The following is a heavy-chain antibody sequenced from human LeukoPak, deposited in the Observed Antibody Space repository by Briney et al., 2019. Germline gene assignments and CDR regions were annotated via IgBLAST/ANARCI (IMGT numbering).Heavy chain of an antibody. D-gene: IGHD6-19*01. CDR2: IYHTGNS. CDR3: ARRAYGSGWYYHFDY. CDR1: GGSISSRSYY. Sequence: SETLSLTCTVSGGSISSRSYYWGWIRQPPGTGLEWIGNIYHTGNSYYNPSLKSRVTISIDTSKNQFSLKLSSVTAADTAVYYCARRAYGSGWYYHFDYWGQGTLVAVSS. V-gene: IGHV4-39*01. J-gene: IGHJ4*02.